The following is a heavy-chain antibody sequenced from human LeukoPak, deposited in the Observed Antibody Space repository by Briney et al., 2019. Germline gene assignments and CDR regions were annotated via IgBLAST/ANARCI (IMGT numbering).Heavy chain of an antibody. CDR1: GFTFSSYA. J-gene: IGHJ4*02. Sequence: GGSLRLSCAASGFTFSSYAMSWVRQSPGNGLEWVSAISGSGGNTYAADSVKGRCTVSRDNSKKTLFLQMNSLRAEDTAVYYCAKGMSATSGYLELEYWGQGTLVIVSS. CDR2: ISGSGGNT. CDR3: AKGMSATSGYLELEY. V-gene: IGHV3-23*01. D-gene: IGHD3-22*01.